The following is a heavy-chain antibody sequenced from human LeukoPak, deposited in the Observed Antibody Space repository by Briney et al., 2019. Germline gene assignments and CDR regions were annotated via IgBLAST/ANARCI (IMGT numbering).Heavy chain of an antibody. CDR2: IYYSGST. V-gene: IGHV4-59*01. CDR1: GGSISSYY. J-gene: IGHJ3*02. Sequence: SETLSLTCTVSGGSISSYYWSWIRQPPGKGLEWIGYIYYSGSTNYNPSLKSRVTISVDTSKNQFSLKLSSATAADTAVYYCARGSNDFRDAFDIWGQGTMVTVSS. CDR3: ARGSNDFRDAFDI. D-gene: IGHD2-21*02.